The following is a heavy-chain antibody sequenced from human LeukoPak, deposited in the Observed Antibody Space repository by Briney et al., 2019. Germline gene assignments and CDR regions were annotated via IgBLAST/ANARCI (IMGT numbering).Heavy chain of an antibody. D-gene: IGHD5-18*01. V-gene: IGHV4-34*01. CDR2: INHSGST. J-gene: IGHJ4*02. CDR3: ARGLGYSYGWEYYFGY. Sequence: SETLSLTCAVYGGSFSGYYWSWIRQPPGKGLEWIGEINHSGSTNYNPYLKSRVTISVDTSKNQFSLKLSSVTAADTAVYYCARGLGYSYGWEYYFGYWGQGTLVTVSS. CDR1: GGSFSGYY.